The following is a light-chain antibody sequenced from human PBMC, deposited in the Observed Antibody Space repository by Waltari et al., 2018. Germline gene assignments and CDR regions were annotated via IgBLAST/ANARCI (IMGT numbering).Light chain of an antibody. Sequence: QSALSQPASVSGSPGQSITISCTGTSSDVGGYNFVSWYQQHPGKAPKLMSYDVNTRPSGVSNRFSGSKSGNTASLTISGLQAEDEADYYCCSYTDSSTLVFGGGTKLTVL. CDR2: DVN. V-gene: IGLV2-23*02. CDR1: SSDVGGYNF. J-gene: IGLJ3*02. CDR3: CSYTDSSTLV.